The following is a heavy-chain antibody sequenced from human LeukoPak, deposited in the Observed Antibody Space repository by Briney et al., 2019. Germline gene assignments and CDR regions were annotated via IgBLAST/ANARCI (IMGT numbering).Heavy chain of an antibody. Sequence: GGSLRLSCVASGFTFSTYWMSWVRQAPGKGLEWVANIKQDGTEKYYVESVRGRFTISRDNAKNSLYLVMNTLRAEDTAVYYCARDPTSSWETAFDIWGQGTMVTVSS. D-gene: IGHD1-26*01. CDR3: ARDPTSSWETAFDI. V-gene: IGHV3-7*01. CDR1: GFTFSTYW. J-gene: IGHJ3*02. CDR2: IKQDGTEK.